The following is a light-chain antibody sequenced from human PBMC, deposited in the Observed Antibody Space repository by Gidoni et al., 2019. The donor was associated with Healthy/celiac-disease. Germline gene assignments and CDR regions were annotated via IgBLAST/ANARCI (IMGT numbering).Light chain of an antibody. Sequence: DIQMTQSPSSLSAPVGDRVTITCRASQSISSYLNWYQQKPGKAPKLLIYAASNLQSGVPSRFSGSGSGTEFTLSISSLQPEDFATYYCQQSYSTLYTFGQGTKLEIK. J-gene: IGKJ2*01. CDR3: QQSYSTLYT. CDR2: AAS. CDR1: QSISSY. V-gene: IGKV1-39*01.